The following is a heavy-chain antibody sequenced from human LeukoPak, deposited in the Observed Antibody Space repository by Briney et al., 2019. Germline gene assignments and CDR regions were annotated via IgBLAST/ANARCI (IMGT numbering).Heavy chain of an antibody. CDR3: ARLRARYSSGSPI. D-gene: IGHD6-19*01. Sequence: SETLSLTCTVSGGSISSYYWSWIRQPPGKGLEWIGYIYYSGSTNYNPSLKSRVTISVDTSKNQFSLKLSSVTAADTAVYYCARLRARYSSGSPIWGQGTMVTVSS. CDR2: IYYSGST. V-gene: IGHV4-59*12. CDR1: GGSISSYY. J-gene: IGHJ3*02.